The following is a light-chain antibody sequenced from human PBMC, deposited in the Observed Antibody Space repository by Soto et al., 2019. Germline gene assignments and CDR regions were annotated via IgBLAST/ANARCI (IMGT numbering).Light chain of an antibody. J-gene: IGKJ4*01. CDR1: QSIGSN. CDR2: DAS. Sequence: EIVLTQSPATLSLFPGERATLSCRASQSIGSNLAWLQQKPGQAPRLLIYDASNRATGTPARFSGSGSGTDFTLTISSLEPEDFAVYYCQHRSNWPPLTFGGGTKVEIK. V-gene: IGKV3-11*01. CDR3: QHRSNWPPLT.